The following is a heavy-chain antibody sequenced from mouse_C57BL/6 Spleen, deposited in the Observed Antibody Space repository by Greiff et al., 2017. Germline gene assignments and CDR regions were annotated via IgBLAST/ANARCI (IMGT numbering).Heavy chain of an antibody. CDR3: ARLTTVVAPCDV. V-gene: IGHV5-6*02. CDR2: ISSGGRYT. CDR1: GFTFSSYG. D-gene: IGHD1-1*01. J-gene: IGHJ1*03. Sequence: DVKLVESGGDLVKPGGSLTLSCAASGFTFSSYGMSWVRPPPDPRLEWVATISSGGRYTYYPDSVKGRFTICRDNAKNTLYLQMSILKSDDTAMYYCARLTTVVAPCDVWGTGTTVTVSS.